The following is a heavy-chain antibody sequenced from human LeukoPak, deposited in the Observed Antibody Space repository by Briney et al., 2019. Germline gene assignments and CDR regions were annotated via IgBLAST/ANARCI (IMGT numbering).Heavy chain of an antibody. Sequence: PGGSLRLSCAASGFTFSRDNLHWVRQAPGKGLEWVSAISGSGGSTYYADSVKGRFTISRDNSKNTLYLQMNSLRAEDTAVYYCAKAAPWIQPHFDYWGQGTLVTVSS. CDR2: ISGSGGST. CDR1: GFTFSRDN. V-gene: IGHV3-23*01. J-gene: IGHJ4*02. D-gene: IGHD5-18*01. CDR3: AKAAPWIQPHFDY.